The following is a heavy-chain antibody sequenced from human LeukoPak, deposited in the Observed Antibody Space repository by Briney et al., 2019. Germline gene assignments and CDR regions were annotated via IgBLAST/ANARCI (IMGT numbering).Heavy chain of an antibody. V-gene: IGHV3-30*04. CDR1: GFTFSSYA. CDR2: ISYDGSNK. CDR3: ARDSYYGSGSYCFDY. J-gene: IGHJ4*02. Sequence: PGRTLRFYCAASGFTFSSYAMHWVRQAPGKGLEWVAVISYDGSNKYYADYVKGRFTISRDNSKNTLYLQMNSLRAEDTAVYYCARDSYYGSGSYCFDYWGQGTLVTVSS. D-gene: IGHD3-10*01.